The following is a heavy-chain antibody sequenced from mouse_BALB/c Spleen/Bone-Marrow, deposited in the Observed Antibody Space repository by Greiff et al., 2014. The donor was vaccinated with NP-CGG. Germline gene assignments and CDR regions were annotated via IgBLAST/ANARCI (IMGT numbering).Heavy chain of an antibody. CDR1: GYSITSGYG. Sequence: VQLQQSGPDLVKPSQSLSLTCTVAGYSITSGYGWHWIRPFPGNKLEWMGYIHYSGSTNYNPSLQSRISITRDTSKNQFFLQLNSVTTEDTATYYCVRETTVVADFDYWGQGTTLTVSS. J-gene: IGHJ2*01. CDR3: VRETTVVADFDY. V-gene: IGHV3-1*02. CDR2: IHYSGST. D-gene: IGHD1-1*01.